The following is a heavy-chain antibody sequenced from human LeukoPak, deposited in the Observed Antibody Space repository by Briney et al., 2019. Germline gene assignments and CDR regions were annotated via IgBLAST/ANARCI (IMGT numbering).Heavy chain of an antibody. CDR1: GGSISSGDYY. Sequence: SQTLSLTCSVSGGSISSGDYYWSWIRQPPGKGLEWIGYIYYSGSTNYNPSLKSRVTISVDTSKNQFSLKLSSVTAADTAVYYCARTTYRSSTSCYPPDYWGQGTLVTVSS. V-gene: IGHV4-61*08. J-gene: IGHJ4*02. D-gene: IGHD2-2*01. CDR2: IYYSGST. CDR3: ARTTYRSSTSCYPPDY.